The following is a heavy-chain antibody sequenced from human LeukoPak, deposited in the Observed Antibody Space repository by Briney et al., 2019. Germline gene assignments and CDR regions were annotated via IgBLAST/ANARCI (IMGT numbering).Heavy chain of an antibody. CDR1: GGSISSSSYY. CDR3: ARCRATSGWPPWGWFDP. J-gene: IGHJ5*02. Sequence: PSETLSPTCTVSGGSISSSSYYWGWIRQPPGKGLEWIGSIYYSGSTNYNPSLKSRVTISVDTSKNQFSLKLSSVTAADTAVYYCARCRATSGWPPWGWFDPWGQGTLVTVSS. D-gene: IGHD6-19*01. V-gene: IGHV4-39*07. CDR2: IYYSGST.